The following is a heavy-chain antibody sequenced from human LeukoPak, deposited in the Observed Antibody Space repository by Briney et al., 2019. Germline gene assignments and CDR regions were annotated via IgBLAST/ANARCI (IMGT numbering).Heavy chain of an antibody. CDR3: VSFYETY. J-gene: IGHJ4*02. V-gene: IGHV3-7*01. CDR2: IKKTGSET. CDR1: GFTFSHFW. D-gene: IGHD2-2*01. Sequence: PGGSLRLSCAASGFTFSHFWMSWDRQAPGKGLEWVAYIKKTGSETYYVDSVKGRFTISKDNAKNTVYLRMNNLRAEDTAVYYCVSFYETYWGRGTLVTVSS.